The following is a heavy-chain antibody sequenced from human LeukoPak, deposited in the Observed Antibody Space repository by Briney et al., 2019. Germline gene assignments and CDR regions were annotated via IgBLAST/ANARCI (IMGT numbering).Heavy chain of an antibody. CDR2: INPNSGGT. Sequence: ASVKVSCKASGYTFTSYGISWVRQAPGQGLEWMGWINPNSGGTNYAQKFQGRVTMTRDTSISTAYMELSRLRSDDTAVYYCARVTGRPDAFDIWGQGTMVTVSS. CDR1: GYTFTSYG. J-gene: IGHJ3*02. D-gene: IGHD1-14*01. CDR3: ARVTGRPDAFDI. V-gene: IGHV1-2*02.